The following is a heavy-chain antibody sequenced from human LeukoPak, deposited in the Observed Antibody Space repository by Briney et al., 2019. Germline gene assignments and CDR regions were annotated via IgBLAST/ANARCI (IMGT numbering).Heavy chain of an antibody. V-gene: IGHV3-7*01. J-gene: IGHJ4*02. CDR3: ARQDHGPDY. D-gene: IGHD1-14*01. Sequence: GGSLRLSCSASGFTFINHWMNWVRQAPGKGLEWVANINKDGSEKNYVDSVKGRFTISIDNAKNSLYLQMNYLRPVDTAVYYCARQDHGPDYWGQGTLVTVSS. CDR2: INKDGSEK. CDR1: GFTFINHW.